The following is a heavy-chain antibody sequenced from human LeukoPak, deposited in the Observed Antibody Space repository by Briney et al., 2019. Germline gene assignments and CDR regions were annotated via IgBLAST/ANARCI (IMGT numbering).Heavy chain of an antibody. CDR3: ARENGRQWDY. CDR2: ISYDGSNK. J-gene: IGHJ4*02. Sequence: GGSLRLSCAASGFTFSSYAMHWVRQAPGKGLEWVAVISYDGSNKYYADSVKGRFTISRDNSKNTLYLQMNSLRAEDTAVYCCARENGRQWDYWGQGTLVTVSS. CDR1: GFTFSSYA. V-gene: IGHV3-30*04. D-gene: IGHD6-19*01.